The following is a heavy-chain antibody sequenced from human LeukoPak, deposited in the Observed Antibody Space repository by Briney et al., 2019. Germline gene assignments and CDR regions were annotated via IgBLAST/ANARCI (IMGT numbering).Heavy chain of an antibody. CDR1: GFTFSSYN. CDR2: ISTSSSTI. J-gene: IGHJ4*02. D-gene: IGHD7-27*01. CDR3: ARATGDC. Sequence: GGSLRLSCGASGFTFSSYNMIWVRQAPGKGLEWVSYISTSSSTIYYADSVKGRFTISRDNAMNSLYLQMNSLRDEDTAVYYCARATGDCWGQGTLVTVSS. V-gene: IGHV3-48*02.